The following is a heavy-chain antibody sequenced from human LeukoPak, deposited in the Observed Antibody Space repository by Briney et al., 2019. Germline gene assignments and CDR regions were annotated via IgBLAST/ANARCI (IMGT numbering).Heavy chain of an antibody. J-gene: IGHJ4*02. CDR2: INPNSGGT. V-gene: IGHV1-2*02. Sequence: ASVKVSCKASGYTFTDYYMHWVRQAPGQGLEWMGWINPNSGGTNYAQKFQGSVTMTRDTSISTAYMELSRLRSDDTAVYYCARGTFYYYDSSGYSDYWGQGTLVTVSS. D-gene: IGHD3-22*01. CDR1: GYTFTDYY. CDR3: ARGTFYYYDSSGYSDY.